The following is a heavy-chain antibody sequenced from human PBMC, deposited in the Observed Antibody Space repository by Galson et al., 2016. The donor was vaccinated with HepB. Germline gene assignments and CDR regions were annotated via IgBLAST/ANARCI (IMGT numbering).Heavy chain of an antibody. J-gene: IGHJ4*02. CDR1: EFTFTSYA. CDR3: AKDRWTGQLLSHGFDY. Sequence: SLRLSCAASEFTFTSYAMSWVRQAPGKGLEWVSSINNSGGRTHYADSVKGRFTISRDNSKNTLFLQMNSLRAEDTALYYCAKDRWTGQLLSHGFDYWGQGTLVTVSS. V-gene: IGHV3-23*01. D-gene: IGHD6-6*01. CDR2: INNSGGRT.